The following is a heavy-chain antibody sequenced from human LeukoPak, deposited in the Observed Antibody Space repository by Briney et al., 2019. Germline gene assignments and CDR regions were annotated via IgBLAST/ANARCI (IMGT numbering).Heavy chain of an antibody. Sequence: ASVRVSCKVSGYTLTELSMHWVRQAPGKGLEWMGGFDPEDGETIYAQKFQGRVTMTEDTSTDTAYMELSSLRSEDTAVYYCATGLTTVITGYFDLWGRGTLVTVSS. D-gene: IGHD4-17*01. J-gene: IGHJ2*01. CDR3: ATGLTTVITGYFDL. CDR2: FDPEDGET. CDR1: GYTLTELS. V-gene: IGHV1-24*01.